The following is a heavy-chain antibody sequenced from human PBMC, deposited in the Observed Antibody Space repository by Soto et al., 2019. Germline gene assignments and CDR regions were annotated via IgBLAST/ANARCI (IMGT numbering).Heavy chain of an antibody. Sequence: EVQLLEYGGGLVQPGGPRRLACAASGFTFSRYAMSWVRQAPGKGLEWVSAISGSGGSTYYADSVQGRFTISRDNSKNTRYLQMNSRRGYDTALYYCVKSLPNADYYDSSGYYYGYFDYWGQGTLLTVSS. CDR2: ISGSGGST. D-gene: IGHD3-22*01. V-gene: IGHV3-23*01. CDR3: VKSLPNADYYDSSGYYYGYFDY. J-gene: IGHJ4*02. CDR1: GFTFSRYA.